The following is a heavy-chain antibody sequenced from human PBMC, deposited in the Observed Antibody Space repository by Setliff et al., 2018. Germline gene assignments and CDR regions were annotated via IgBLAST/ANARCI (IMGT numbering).Heavy chain of an antibody. CDR2: IRGRTDNYAT. V-gene: IGHV3-73*01. Sequence: QPGGSLRLSCAASGFSFSGSAVYWVRQASVKGLEWIGRIRGRTDNYATAYAASVRGRFTISRDDSKSTAYLQMNSLKTEDTAVYYCTFARDGYDVFDIWGQGTMVTVSS. D-gene: IGHD5-18*01. J-gene: IGHJ3*02. CDR1: GFSFSGSA. CDR3: TFARDGYDVFDI.